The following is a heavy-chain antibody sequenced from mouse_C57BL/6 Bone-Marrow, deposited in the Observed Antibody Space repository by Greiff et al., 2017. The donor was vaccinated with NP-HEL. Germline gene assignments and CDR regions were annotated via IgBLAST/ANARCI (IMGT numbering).Heavy chain of an antibody. CDR1: GYTFTDYY. V-gene: IGHV1-26*01. J-gene: IGHJ2*01. Sequence: EVQLQQSGPELVKPGASVKISCKASGYTFTDYYMNWVKQSHGKSLEWIGDINPNNGGTSYNQKFKGKATLTVDKSSSTAYMELRSLTSEDSAVYYCLITTVPDYWGQGTTLTVSS. CDR2: INPNNGGT. D-gene: IGHD1-1*01. CDR3: LITTVPDY.